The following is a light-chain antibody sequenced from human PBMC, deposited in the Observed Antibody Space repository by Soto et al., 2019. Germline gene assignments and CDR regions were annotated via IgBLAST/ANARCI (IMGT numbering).Light chain of an antibody. CDR3: LQDYNFPLS. J-gene: IGKJ4*01. CDR1: QGIGND. V-gene: IGKV1-6*01. CDR2: AAS. Sequence: AIQMTQSPSSLSASVGDRVTITCRASQGIGNDLAWYQQRPGKAPKLLIYAASSLQSGVPSRFSGSGSGTXXXXXXXXXXXXDFATXXCLQDYNFPLSFGGGTKVEIK.